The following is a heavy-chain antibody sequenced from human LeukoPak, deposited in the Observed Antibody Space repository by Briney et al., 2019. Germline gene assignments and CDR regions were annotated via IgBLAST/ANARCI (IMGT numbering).Heavy chain of an antibody. CDR1: AYSISDGWV. D-gene: IGHD1-26*01. Sequence: SGTLSPTCTVSAYSISDGWVWGMIRQPPGKGLEWIGSIYHSGTTYYNPSLKSRVTMSVDTSNNQFSLKLTSVTAADTAMYYCSRLSHVAGAPKVSWFDPWGQGTLVTVSS. V-gene: IGHV4-38-2*02. CDR2: IYHSGTT. CDR3: SRLSHVAGAPKVSWFDP. J-gene: IGHJ5*02.